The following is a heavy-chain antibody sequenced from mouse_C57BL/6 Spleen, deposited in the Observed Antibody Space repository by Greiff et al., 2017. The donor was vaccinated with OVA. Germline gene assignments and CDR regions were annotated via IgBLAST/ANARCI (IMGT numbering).Heavy chain of an antibody. CDR3: ARPFTTVVAWDYYAMDY. J-gene: IGHJ4*01. CDR2: ISSGSSTI. CDR1: GFTFSDYG. D-gene: IGHD1-1*01. Sequence: EVQLQQSGGGLVKPGGSLKLSCAASGFTFSDYGMHWVRQAPEKGLEWVAYISSGSSTIYYADTVKGRFTISRDNAKNTLFLQMTSLRSEDTAMYYCARPFTTVVAWDYYAMDYWGQGTSVTVSS. V-gene: IGHV5-17*01.